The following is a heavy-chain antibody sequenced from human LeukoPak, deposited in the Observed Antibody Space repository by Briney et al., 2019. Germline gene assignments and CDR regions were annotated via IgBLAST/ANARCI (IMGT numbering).Heavy chain of an antibody. CDR1: GYTFTSYG. CDR3: ARERYSSGWYEAQSFDY. J-gene: IGHJ4*02. V-gene: IGHV1-18*01. Sequence: ASVKVSCKASGYTFTSYGISWVRQAPGQGLEWMGWISAYNGNTNYAQKLQGRVTMTTDTSTSTAYMELRSLRSDDTAVYYCARERYSSGWYEAQSFDYWGQGPLVTVSS. D-gene: IGHD6-19*01. CDR2: ISAYNGNT.